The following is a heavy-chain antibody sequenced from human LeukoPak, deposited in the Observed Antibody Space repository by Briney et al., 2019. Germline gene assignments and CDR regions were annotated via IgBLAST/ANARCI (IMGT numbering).Heavy chain of an antibody. V-gene: IGHV3-48*04. CDR2: ISSSSSTI. J-gene: IGHJ4*02. Sequence: PGGSLRLSCAASGFTFSSYSMNWVRQAPGKGLEWVSYISSSSSTIYYADSVEGRFTISRDNAKNSLYLQMNSLRAEDTAVYYCARGHYYDSSEYFDYWGQGTLVTVSS. CDR3: ARGHYYDSSEYFDY. CDR1: GFTFSSYS. D-gene: IGHD3-22*01.